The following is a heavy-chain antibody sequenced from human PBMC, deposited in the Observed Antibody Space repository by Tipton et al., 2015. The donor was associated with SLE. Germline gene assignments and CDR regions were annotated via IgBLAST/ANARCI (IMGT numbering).Heavy chain of an antibody. V-gene: IGHV4-59*01. J-gene: IGHJ4*02. D-gene: IGHD1-26*01. CDR1: GGSISSYY. Sequence: TLSLTCTVSGGSISSYYWSWIRQPPGKGLEWIGYIYYSGSTNYNPSLKSRVTISVDTSKNQFSLKLSSVTAADTALYYCARRFSGSYSFDYWGQGKLVTVSS. CDR3: ARRFSGSYSFDY. CDR2: IYYSGST.